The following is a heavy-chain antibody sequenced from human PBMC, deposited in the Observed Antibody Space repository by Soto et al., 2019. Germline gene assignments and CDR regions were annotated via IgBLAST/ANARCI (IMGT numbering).Heavy chain of an antibody. Sequence: GESLRISCKGSGYSFTNYWIGWVRQMPGKGLEWMGMIYPDDSDTKYSPSFQGQVTFSADKSINTAYLQWSSLKASDTAIYYCARLEWLSLAAWFDPWGQGTLVTVSS. D-gene: IGHD3-3*01. CDR1: GYSFTNYW. CDR3: ARLEWLSLAAWFDP. J-gene: IGHJ5*02. CDR2: IYPDDSDT. V-gene: IGHV5-51*01.